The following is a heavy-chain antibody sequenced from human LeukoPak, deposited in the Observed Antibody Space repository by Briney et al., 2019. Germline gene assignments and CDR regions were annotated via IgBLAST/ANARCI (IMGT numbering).Heavy chain of an antibody. J-gene: IGHJ4*02. CDR2: ISSSSSYI. CDR3: ARHCSSTSCYGGSFDY. Sequence: PGGSLRLSCAASGFTFSSYSMNWVRQAPGKGLEWVSSISSSSSYIYYADSVKGRFTISRDNAKNSLYLQMNSLRAEDTAVYYCARHCSSTSCYGGSFDYWGQGTLVTVSS. V-gene: IGHV3-21*01. CDR1: GFTFSSYS. D-gene: IGHD2-2*01.